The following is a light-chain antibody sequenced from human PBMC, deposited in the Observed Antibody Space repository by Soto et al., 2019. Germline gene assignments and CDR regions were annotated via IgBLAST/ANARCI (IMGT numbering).Light chain of an antibody. V-gene: IGKV1-5*03. CDR1: QSISSW. CDR2: KAS. J-gene: IGKJ1*01. Sequence: DIQMTQSPSTLPASVADRITITCRASQSISSWLAWYQQKPGQAPKLLIYKASSLKSGVPSRFSGSGSGTEFTLTISSLQSDDFATYYCQQHKSYPWTFGQGTRVEMK. CDR3: QQHKSYPWT.